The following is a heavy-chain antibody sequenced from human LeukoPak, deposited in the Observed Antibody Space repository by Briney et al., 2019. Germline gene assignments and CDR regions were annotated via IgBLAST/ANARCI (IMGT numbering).Heavy chain of an antibody. CDR2: IHYSGST. D-gene: IGHD1-1*01. CDR3: ARDWRW. J-gene: IGHJ4*02. CDR1: GGSISSSSYY. Sequence: SETLSLTCTVSGGSISSSSYYWGWIRQPPGKGLEWIGSIHYSGSTNYNPSLKSRVTISVDTSKNQFSLKLSSVTAADTAVYYCARDWRWWGQGTLVTVSS. V-gene: IGHV4-39*07.